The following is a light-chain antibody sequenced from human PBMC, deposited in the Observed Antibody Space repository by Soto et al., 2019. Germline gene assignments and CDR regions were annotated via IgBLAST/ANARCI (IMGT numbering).Light chain of an antibody. CDR2: VAS. J-gene: IGKJ1*01. CDR3: QQYRRPPVT. V-gene: IGKV3-20*01. CDR1: QSVSSSY. Sequence: EIGLTQSPGTLSLSPGERVTLSCRASQSVSSSYLAWYQQKTGQAPRLLIYVASSRATGIPDRFSGSGSGTDFTLTITRLEPGVVIVYYCQQYRRPPVTFGQWTKVEIK.